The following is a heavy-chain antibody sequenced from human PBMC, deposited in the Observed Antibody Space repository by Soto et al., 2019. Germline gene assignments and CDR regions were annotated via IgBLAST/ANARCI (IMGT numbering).Heavy chain of an antibody. CDR2: IYSNGNT. D-gene: IGHD3-10*01. CDR1: GTSIRNSY. Sequence: SATLSLTCVFIGTSIRNSYWSWIRQSPGKGLEWIGYIYSNGNTNYNPSLNSRLTISIDPSKNQFSLKLNSLSAADTAVYYCARHSPAFIYGSVPWDVLGQGTTVT. CDR3: ARHSPAFIYGSVPWDV. V-gene: IGHV4-59*08. J-gene: IGHJ6*02.